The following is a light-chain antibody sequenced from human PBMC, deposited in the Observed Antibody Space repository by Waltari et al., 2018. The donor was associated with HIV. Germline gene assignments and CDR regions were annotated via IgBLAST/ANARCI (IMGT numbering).Light chain of an antibody. CDR3: YSYAGSYTSV. CDR1: SSDVGGYNY. Sequence: QSALTQPRSVSGSPGQPVTISCTGTSSDVGGYNYVSWYQQHPGKAPNPIIYDVHKLGAGVPDRFAGSKSGNTASLTISGLQTEDEADYYCYSYAGSYTSVFGTGTTVTVL. CDR2: DVH. V-gene: IGLV2-11*01. J-gene: IGLJ1*01.